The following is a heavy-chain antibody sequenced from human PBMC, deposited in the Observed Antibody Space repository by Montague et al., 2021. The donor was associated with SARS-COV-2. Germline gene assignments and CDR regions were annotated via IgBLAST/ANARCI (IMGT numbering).Heavy chain of an antibody. D-gene: IGHD2-2*01. V-gene: IGHV4-39*01. J-gene: IGHJ5*02. Sequence: SETLSLTCTVSGGSISSSSYYWGWIRQPPGKGLEWIGSIYYSGSTYYNPSLKSRVTISVDTSKNQFSLKPSSLTAADTAVYYCARLKAPYCSSTSCYSASWFDPWGQGTLVTVSS. CDR3: ARLKAPYCSSTSCYSASWFDP. CDR2: IYYSGST. CDR1: GGSISSSSYY.